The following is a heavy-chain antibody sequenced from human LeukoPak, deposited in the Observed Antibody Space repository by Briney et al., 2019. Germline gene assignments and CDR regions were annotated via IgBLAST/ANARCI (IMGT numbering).Heavy chain of an antibody. Sequence: PGGPVSLFCAACGFTFSDYYMSWIRQAPGEGLEWVSYISSSGSNIYYAVSVKGRFTISRDNAKNSLYRQMNSLRAEDTAVDYCARGVARWFDPWGQGTLVTVSS. CDR1: GFTFSDYY. D-gene: IGHD2-15*01. J-gene: IGHJ5*02. V-gene: IGHV3-11*01. CDR2: ISSSGSNI. CDR3: ARGVARWFDP.